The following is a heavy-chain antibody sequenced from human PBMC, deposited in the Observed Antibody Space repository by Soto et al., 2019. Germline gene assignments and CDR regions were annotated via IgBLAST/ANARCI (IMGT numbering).Heavy chain of an antibody. Sequence: ETLSLTCTVSGGSVSMTSNYWGWIRQPPGKGLEWLGSIYYGGSTYYNPSLKSRVTISVDTSKNQFSLKLDSVTAADTAVYFCARHDGTVTLNWFDPWGLGTLVTVSS. D-gene: IGHD4-17*01. CDR2: IYYGGST. CDR1: GGSVSMTSNY. J-gene: IGHJ5*02. CDR3: ARHDGTVTLNWFDP. V-gene: IGHV4-39*01.